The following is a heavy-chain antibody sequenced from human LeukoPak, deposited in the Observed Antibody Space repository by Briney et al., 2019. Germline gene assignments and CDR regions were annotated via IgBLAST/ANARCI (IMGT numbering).Heavy chain of an antibody. J-gene: IGHJ4*02. Sequence: SETLSLTCTVSGGSISSYYWSWIRQPPGKGLEWIGEINHSGSTNYNPSHKSRVTISVDTSKNQFSLKLSSVTAADTAVYYCARGEGYYDSGAYYYGDYWGQGTLVTVSS. D-gene: IGHD3-22*01. CDR3: ARGEGYYDSGAYYYGDY. CDR2: INHSGST. V-gene: IGHV4-34*01. CDR1: GGSISSYY.